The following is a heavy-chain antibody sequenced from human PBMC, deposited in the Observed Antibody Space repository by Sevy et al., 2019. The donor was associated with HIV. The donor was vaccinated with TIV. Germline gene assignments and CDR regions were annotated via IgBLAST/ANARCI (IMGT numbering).Heavy chain of an antibody. CDR2: VIPNSGQT. V-gene: IGHV1-8*01. Sequence: ASVKVSCKASGYTFTDYEINWVRQASGQGLEWMGWVIPNSGQTAYAQKFQGRVTMTTSTSTGTAYMELSGLRSEDTATYYCANLVSCGGACYYLHYWGQGTLVTVSS. CDR3: ANLVSCGGACYYLHY. D-gene: IGHD2-21*02. CDR1: GYTFTDYE. J-gene: IGHJ4*02.